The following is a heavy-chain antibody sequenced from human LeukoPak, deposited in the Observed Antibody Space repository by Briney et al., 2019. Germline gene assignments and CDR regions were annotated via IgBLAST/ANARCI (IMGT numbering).Heavy chain of an antibody. D-gene: IGHD5-18*01. J-gene: IGHJ4*02. CDR2: IYYSGST. Sequence: SETLSLTCTVSGGSISSYYWSWIRPPPGKGLEWIGYIYYSGSTYYNPSLKSRVTISIDTSKNQFSLKLSSVTAADTAVYYCARDPRGNSYGLGYFDYWGQGILVTVSS. V-gene: IGHV4-59*12. CDR3: ARDPRGNSYGLGYFDY. CDR1: GGSISSYY.